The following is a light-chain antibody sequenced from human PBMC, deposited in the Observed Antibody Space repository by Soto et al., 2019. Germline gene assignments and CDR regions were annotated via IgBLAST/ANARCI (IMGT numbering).Light chain of an antibody. V-gene: IGKV4-1*01. CDR2: WES. Sequence: DIVLTQSPDSVAVSLGERATINCKSSQSVLFSINQKNYLAWYHQKPGQPPKLLIYWESIRESGVPTRFSGSGSGTNFTLAITSLLAEDAAVYYCQQYYTTPPTFGLGTKV. CDR3: QQYYTTPPT. J-gene: IGKJ1*01. CDR1: QSVLFSINQKNY.